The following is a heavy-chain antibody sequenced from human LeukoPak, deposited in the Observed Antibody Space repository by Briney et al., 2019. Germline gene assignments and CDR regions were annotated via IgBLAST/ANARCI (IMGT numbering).Heavy chain of an antibody. Sequence: PGGSLRLSCAASGFTFSYYGMHWVRQAPGKGLEWVAFIRYDANDKFYAESVRGRFTISRDNSRNTVYLQMNSLRAEDTAVYYCARAPTYYYDSSGYLAHYYYMDVWGKGTTVTVSS. CDR3: ARAPTYYYDSSGYLAHYYYMDV. D-gene: IGHD3-22*01. V-gene: IGHV3-30*02. CDR1: GFTFSYYG. J-gene: IGHJ6*03. CDR2: IRYDANDK.